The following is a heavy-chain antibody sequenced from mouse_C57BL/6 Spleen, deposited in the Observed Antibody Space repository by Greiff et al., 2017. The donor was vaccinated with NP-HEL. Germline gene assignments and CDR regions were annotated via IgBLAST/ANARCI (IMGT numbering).Heavy chain of an antibody. D-gene: IGHD1-1*01. J-gene: IGHJ2*01. Sequence: VQLQQSGAELVKPGASVKMSCKASGYTFTSYWITWVKQRPGQGLEWIGDIYPGSGSTNYNEKFKSKATLTVDTSSSTAYMQLSSLTSEDSAVYYCASPYYYGSSYYFDYWGQGTTLTVSS. CDR3: ASPYYYGSSYYFDY. V-gene: IGHV1-55*01. CDR2: IYPGSGST. CDR1: GYTFTSYW.